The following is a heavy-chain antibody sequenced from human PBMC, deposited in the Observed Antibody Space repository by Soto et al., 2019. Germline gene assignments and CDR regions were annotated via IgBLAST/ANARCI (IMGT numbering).Heavy chain of an antibody. D-gene: IGHD7-27*01. CDR3: ARVPGP. CDR2: IYHSGST. Sequence: SETLSLTCAVSGGSIGSGGYSWSWIRQPPGKGLEWIGYIYHSGSTYYNPSLKSRVTISVDRSKNQFSLKLSSVTAADTAVYYCARVPGPWGQGTLFTGS. CDR1: GGSIGSGGYS. V-gene: IGHV4-30-2*01. J-gene: IGHJ5*02.